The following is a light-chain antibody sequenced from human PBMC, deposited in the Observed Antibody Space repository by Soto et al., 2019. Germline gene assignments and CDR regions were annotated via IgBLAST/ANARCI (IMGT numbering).Light chain of an antibody. CDR2: DAS. CDR3: QQYNSYLLT. CDR1: QIISSW. V-gene: IGKV1-5*01. J-gene: IGKJ4*01. Sequence: IQMTHYNNTLSAYVGDIVTITCLASQIISSWLAWYQQKPGKAPKLLIYDASSLESGVPSRFSGSGSGTEFTLTISSLQPDDFATYYCQQYNSYLLTFGGGTKVDIK.